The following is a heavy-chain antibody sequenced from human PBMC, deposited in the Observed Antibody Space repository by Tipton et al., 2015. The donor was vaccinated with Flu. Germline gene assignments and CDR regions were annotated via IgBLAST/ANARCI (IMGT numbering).Heavy chain of an antibody. D-gene: IGHD3-9*01. CDR3: AREGYFDRADQ. CDR1: GYSINSDYY. J-gene: IGHJ4*02. CDR2: IYHSGTT. V-gene: IGHV4-38-2*02. Sequence: TLSLTCTVSGYSINSDYYWGWIRQPPGKGLEWIATIYHSGTTYYNPSLKSRVTISIDTSKNQFSLKLSSVTAADTAVYYCAREGYFDRADQWGQGTLVIVSS.